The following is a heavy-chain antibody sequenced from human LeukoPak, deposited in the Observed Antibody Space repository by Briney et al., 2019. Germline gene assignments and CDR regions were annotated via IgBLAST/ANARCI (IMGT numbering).Heavy chain of an antibody. Sequence: GVSLRLSCAPSGLTFKIYDMHCVRQAPGEARECVSAISSKWDHTHYAHSVKGRFNISRDNSRDTLYLQMGSLRAEDMAVYYCATYYYDSGGFHFHHWGQGTLVTVSS. J-gene: IGHJ1*01. V-gene: IGHV3-64*01. CDR2: ISSKWDHT. CDR3: ATYYYDSGGFHFHH. D-gene: IGHD3-22*01. CDR1: GLTFKIYD.